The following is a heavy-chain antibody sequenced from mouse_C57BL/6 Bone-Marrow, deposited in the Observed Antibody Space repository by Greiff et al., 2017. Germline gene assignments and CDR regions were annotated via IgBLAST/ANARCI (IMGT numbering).Heavy chain of an antibody. D-gene: IGHD2-4*01. CDR1: GFTFSDYG. J-gene: IGHJ1*03. CDR2: ISNLAYSI. Sequence: EVQRVESGGGLVQPGGSLKLSCAASGFTFSDYGMAWVRQAPRKGPEWVAFISNLAYSIYYADTVTGRFTISRENAKNTLYLEMSSLRSEDTAMYYCARHDDYDGYFDVWGTGTTVTVSS. V-gene: IGHV5-15*01. CDR3: ARHDDYDGYFDV.